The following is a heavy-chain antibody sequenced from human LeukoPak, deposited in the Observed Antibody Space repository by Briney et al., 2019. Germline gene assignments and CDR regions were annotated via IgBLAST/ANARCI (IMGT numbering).Heavy chain of an antibody. CDR3: ARPRYYDY. D-gene: IGHD2-21*01. J-gene: IGHJ4*02. CDR1: GGSFSGYY. CDR2: INHSRST. V-gene: IGHV4-34*01. Sequence: SETLSLTCAVYGGSFSGYYWSWIRQPPGKGLEWIGEINHSRSTNYNPSLKSRVTISVDTSKNQFSLKLSSVTAADTAVYYCARPRYYDYWGQGTLVTVSS.